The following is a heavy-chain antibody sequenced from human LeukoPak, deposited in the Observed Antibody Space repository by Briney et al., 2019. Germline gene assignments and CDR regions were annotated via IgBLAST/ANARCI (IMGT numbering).Heavy chain of an antibody. CDR1: GGSFSGYY. CDR2: INHSGST. D-gene: IGHD6-13*01. V-gene: IGHV4-34*01. CDR3: ARGSRVAVSGSRPFDP. J-gene: IGHJ5*02. Sequence: ETLSLTCAVYGGSFSGYYWSWIRQPPGKGLEWIGEINHSGSTNYNPSLKSRVTISVDTSKNQFSLKLNSVTAADTALYYCARGSRVAVSGSRPFDPWGQGTLVTVSS.